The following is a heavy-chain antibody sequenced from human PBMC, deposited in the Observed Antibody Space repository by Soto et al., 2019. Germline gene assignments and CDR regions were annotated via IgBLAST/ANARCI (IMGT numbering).Heavy chain of an antibody. CDR3: ARQRWSTSMEYKRGHWLDP. J-gene: IGHJ5*02. Sequence: PSETLSPTCAVYGGSFIGYYWNWSRQPPGKGLEWIGEINDSGSTNYNPSLRSRVTISVDTSKNQFSLKLSSVTAADTAVYYCARQRWSTSMEYKRGHWLDPWGQGTLVTVS. V-gene: IGHV4-34*01. D-gene: IGHD3-3*01. CDR2: INDSGST. CDR1: GGSFIGYY.